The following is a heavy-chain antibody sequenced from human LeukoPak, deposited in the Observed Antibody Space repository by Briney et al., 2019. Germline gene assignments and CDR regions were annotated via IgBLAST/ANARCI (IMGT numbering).Heavy chain of an antibody. Sequence: SETLSLTCAVYGGSFSGYYRSWIRQPPGKGLEWIGEINHSGSTNYNPSLKSRVTISVDTSKNQFSLKLSSVTAADTAVYYCARGRVPYYFDYWGQGTLVTVSS. CDR3: ARGRVPYYFDY. CDR1: GGSFSGYY. V-gene: IGHV4-34*01. CDR2: INHSGST. J-gene: IGHJ4*02.